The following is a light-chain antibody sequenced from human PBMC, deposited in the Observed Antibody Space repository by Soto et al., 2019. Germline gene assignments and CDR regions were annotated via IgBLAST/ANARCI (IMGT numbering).Light chain of an antibody. J-gene: IGKJ3*01. Sequence: DIQMTQSPYSLSASVGDRVTITCRASQSISSYLNWYQLKPGKAPKLLIYAKSSLQSGVPSRISGSGSGTDFTLTIIRLQPEDFATFYCKHTYSTPLFPFGPRTKGHSK. CDR3: KHTYSTPLFP. CDR2: AKS. CDR1: QSISSY. V-gene: IGKV1-39*01.